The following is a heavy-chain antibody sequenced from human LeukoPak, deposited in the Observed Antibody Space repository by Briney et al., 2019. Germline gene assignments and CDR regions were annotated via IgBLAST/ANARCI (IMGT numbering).Heavy chain of an antibody. V-gene: IGHV3-23*01. J-gene: IGHJ4*02. CDR2: ISGSGGST. CDR3: AKDRGQYSGSYEDY. D-gene: IGHD1-26*01. Sequence: GGSLRLSCAASGFTFSSYAMSWVRQAPGKGLEWASAISGSGGSTYYADSVKGRFTISRDNSKNTLYLQMNSLRAEDTAVYYCAKDRGQYSGSYEDYWGQGTLVTVSS. CDR1: GFTFSSYA.